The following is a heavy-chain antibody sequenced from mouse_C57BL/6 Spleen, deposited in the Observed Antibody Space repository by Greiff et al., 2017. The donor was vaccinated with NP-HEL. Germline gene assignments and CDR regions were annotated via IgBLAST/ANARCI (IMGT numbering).Heavy chain of an antibody. CDR3: ARYDYDTYAMDY. Sequence: VQLQQPGAELVKPGASVKLSCKASGYTFTSYWMHWVKQRPGQGLEWIGMIHPNSGSTNYNEKFKSKATLTVDKSSSTAYMQLSSLTSEDSAVYYCARYDYDTYAMDYWGQGTSVTVSS. J-gene: IGHJ4*01. D-gene: IGHD2-4*01. V-gene: IGHV1-64*01. CDR1: GYTFTSYW. CDR2: IHPNSGST.